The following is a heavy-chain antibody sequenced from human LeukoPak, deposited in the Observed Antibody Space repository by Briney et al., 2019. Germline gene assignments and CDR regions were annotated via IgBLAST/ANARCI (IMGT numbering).Heavy chain of an antibody. CDR2: MYTSGST. D-gene: IGHD3-3*01. CDR3: ARATYFWSGYSNYFDY. CDR1: GGSISSYY. V-gene: IGHV4-4*07. J-gene: IGHJ4*02. Sequence: SETLSLTCTVFGGSISSYYWSWIRQPAGKGLEWIGRMYTSGSTNYNPSLKSRVTMSVDTSKNQFSLKLSSVTAADTAVYYCARATYFWSGYSNYFDYWGQGTLVTVSS.